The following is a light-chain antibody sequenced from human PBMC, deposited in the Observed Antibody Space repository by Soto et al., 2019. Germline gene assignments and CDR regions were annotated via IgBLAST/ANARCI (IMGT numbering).Light chain of an antibody. CDR3: KTLPNHAPVA. CDR2: YYSDSDK. V-gene: IGLV5-37*01. CDR1: SDINVGSYN. Sequence: QSVLTQPPSSSASPGESARLTCTLPSDINVGSYNIYWYQQKPGSPPRYLLYYYSDSDKGQGSGVPSRLSGSKDASANTGIFLHSRLPSGEGADFYFKTLPNHAPVAFGGGTQLTLL. J-gene: IGLJ2*01.